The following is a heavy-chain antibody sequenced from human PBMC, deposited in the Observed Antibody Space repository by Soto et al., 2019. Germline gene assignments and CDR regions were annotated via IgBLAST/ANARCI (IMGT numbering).Heavy chain of an antibody. V-gene: IGHV1-18*01. Sequence: ASVKVSCKASGYTFTSYGISWVRQAPGQGLEWMGWISAYNGNTNYAQKLQGRVTMTTDTSTSTAYMVLRSLRSDDAAVYYCARDRAADDSSGYYYWFDPWGQGTLVTVSS. J-gene: IGHJ5*02. D-gene: IGHD3-22*01. CDR2: ISAYNGNT. CDR3: ARDRAADDSSGYYYWFDP. CDR1: GYTFTSYG.